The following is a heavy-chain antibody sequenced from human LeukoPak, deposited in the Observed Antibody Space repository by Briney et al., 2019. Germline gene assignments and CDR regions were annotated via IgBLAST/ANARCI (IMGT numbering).Heavy chain of an antibody. CDR2: INPSAGSG. Sequence: ASVKASCKPSGYTFTSYYLNWVRQAPGQGLEWSGIINPSAGSGCYAKKFQGSVTMSSDTSTSTVYLELSSLRSGGTAVYYCARATQSWFDPWGQGTLGTVSS. V-gene: IGHV1-46*01. J-gene: IGHJ5*02. CDR1: GYTFTSYY. CDR3: ARATQSWFDP.